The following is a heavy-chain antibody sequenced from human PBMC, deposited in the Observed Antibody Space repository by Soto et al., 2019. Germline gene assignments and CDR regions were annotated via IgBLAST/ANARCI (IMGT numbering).Heavy chain of an antibody. D-gene: IGHD5-18*01. CDR1: GYSVSSSDYY. J-gene: IGHJ6*02. CDR3: ARIGAGIQLFGYYYGMDV. Sequence: SETLSLTCSVSGYSVSSSDYYWAWIRQPPGKGLEWIGSMLYSGLTYYNPSLKSRVTLSVDTSKNQFSVRLNSVTASDTAVYYCARIGAGIQLFGYYYGMDVWGQGTTVTVSS. V-gene: IGHV4-39*01. CDR2: MLYSGLT.